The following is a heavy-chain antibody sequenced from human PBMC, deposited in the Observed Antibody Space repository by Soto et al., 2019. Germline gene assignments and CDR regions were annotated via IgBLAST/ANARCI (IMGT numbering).Heavy chain of an antibody. CDR2: IYYSGST. CDR1: GGSISSGGYY. Sequence: SETLSLTCTVSGGSISSGGYYWSWIRQHPGKGLEWIGYIYYSGSTYYNPSLKSRVTISVDTSKNQFSLKLSSVTAEDTAVYYCARYRIAVNWFDPWGQGTLVTVSS. J-gene: IGHJ5*02. D-gene: IGHD6-19*01. CDR3: ARYRIAVNWFDP. V-gene: IGHV4-31*03.